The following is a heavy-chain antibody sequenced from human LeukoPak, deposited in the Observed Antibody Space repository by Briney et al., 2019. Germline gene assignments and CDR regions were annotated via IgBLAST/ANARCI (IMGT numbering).Heavy chain of an antibody. J-gene: IGHJ5*02. CDR3: ERVTARLGWFDP. CDR1: GYSISSGYY. D-gene: IGHD1-14*01. Sequence: SETLSLTCTVSGYSISSGYYWGWIRQPPGKGQEWMGSISHSVSTSYKPSLKSRVTISGDTSKNQFSLKLRSVTSADTAVYYCERVTARLGWFDPWGQGTLVTVSS. CDR2: ISHSVST. V-gene: IGHV4-38-2*02.